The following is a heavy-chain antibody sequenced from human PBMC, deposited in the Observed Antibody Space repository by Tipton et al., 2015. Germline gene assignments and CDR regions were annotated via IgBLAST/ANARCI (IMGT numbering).Heavy chain of an antibody. Sequence: LRLSCAASGFSFSDYDMNWVRQAPGKGLEWIGSISHSGNTYYNPSLKSRVTMSRDPSKNQFSLKLTSVTAADTAVYYCACQDYDSLTRDYQAVDYWGQGTLVTVSS. D-gene: IGHD3-9*01. CDR3: ACQDYDSLTRDYQAVDY. J-gene: IGHJ4*02. CDR1: GFSFSDYD. CDR2: ISHSGNT. V-gene: IGHV4-38-2*01.